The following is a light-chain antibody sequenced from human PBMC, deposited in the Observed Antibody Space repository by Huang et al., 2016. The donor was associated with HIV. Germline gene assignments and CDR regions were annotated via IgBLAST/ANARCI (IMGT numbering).Light chain of an antibody. CDR3: QQYNNWPRT. CDR2: GAS. J-gene: IGKJ1*01. V-gene: IGKV3-15*01. CDR1: QSVSSN. Sequence: EMVMTQSPVTLSVSPGERATLSCRASQSVSSNLAWYQQKPGQAPRLLIYGASTRATDIPPRFSGTGSGTEFTLTISSLQSEDFAVYYCQQYNNWPRTFGQGTKMEIK.